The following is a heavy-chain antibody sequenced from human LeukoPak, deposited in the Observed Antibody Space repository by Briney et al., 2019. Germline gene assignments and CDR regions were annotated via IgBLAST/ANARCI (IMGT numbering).Heavy chain of an antibody. CDR3: ARVHYDILTGYSYFDY. D-gene: IGHD3-9*01. V-gene: IGHV1-18*01. J-gene: IGHJ4*02. CDR2: ISAYNDNT. Sequence: ASVKVSCKASGYTFTSYGISWVRQAPGQGLEWMGWISAYNDNTNYAQKLQGRVTITTDTSTSTAYMELRSLRSDDTDVYYCARVHYDILTGYSYFDYWGQGTLVTVSS. CDR1: GYTFTSYG.